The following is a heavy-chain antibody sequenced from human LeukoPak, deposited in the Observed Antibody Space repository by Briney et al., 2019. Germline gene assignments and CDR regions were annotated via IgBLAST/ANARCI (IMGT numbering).Heavy chain of an antibody. CDR3: TTTYDFWSGYSFDY. CDR2: IKSKTDGGTT. D-gene: IGHD3-3*01. CDR1: GFTFSSYA. J-gene: IGHJ4*02. V-gene: IGHV3-15*01. Sequence: GGSLRLSCAASGFTFSSYAMSWVRQVPGKGLEWVGRIKSKTDGGTTDYAAPVKGRFTISRDDSKNTLYLQMNSLKTEDTAVYYCTTTYDFWSGYSFDYWGQGTLVTVSS.